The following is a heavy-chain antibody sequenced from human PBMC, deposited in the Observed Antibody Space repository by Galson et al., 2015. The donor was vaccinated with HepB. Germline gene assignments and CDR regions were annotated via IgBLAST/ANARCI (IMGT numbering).Heavy chain of an antibody. V-gene: IGHV1-69*01. CDR2: IIPLFGTP. J-gene: IGHJ3*01. CDR3: ARPSLPHIAAAQTQGGFDV. CDR1: GGTVTSYA. Sequence: SCKASGGTVTSYAISWVRQAPGQGFEWMGGIIPLFGTPNYAQKFQGRVTITADESTSTAYMELSSLRSEDTAVYYCARPSLPHIAAAQTQGGFDVWGQGTMVTVSS. D-gene: IGHD6-13*01.